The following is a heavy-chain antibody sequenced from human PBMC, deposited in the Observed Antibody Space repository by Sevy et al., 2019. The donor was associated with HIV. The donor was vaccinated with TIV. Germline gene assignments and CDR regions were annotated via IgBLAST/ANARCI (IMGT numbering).Heavy chain of an antibody. Sequence: SETLSLTCSVSGDSITQYYWSWIRQPPGKGLEWIAYIYYGETTDYNPSLKSRIAISVDTSKNQFSLRLNSVTAADTAVYYGARGVPLRFFRWLKKQKDPPYFDSWGQGTLVTVSS. CDR3: ARGVPLRFFRWLKKQKDPPYFDS. CDR2: IYYGETT. V-gene: IGHV4-59*01. J-gene: IGHJ4*02. CDR1: GDSITQYY. D-gene: IGHD3-3*01.